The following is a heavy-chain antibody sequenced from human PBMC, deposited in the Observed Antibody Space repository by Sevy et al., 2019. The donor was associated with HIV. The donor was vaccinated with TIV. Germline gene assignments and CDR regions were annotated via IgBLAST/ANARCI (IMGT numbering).Heavy chain of an antibody. CDR3: ARDGIARRAAAGIYYCYGMDV. Sequence: ASVKVSCKASGYTFTSYGISWVRQAPGQGLEWMGWISAYNGNTNYAQKLQGRVTMTTDTSTSTAYMELRSLRSDDTAVYYCARDGIARRAAAGIYYCYGMDVWGQGTTVTVSS. CDR2: ISAYNGNT. D-gene: IGHD6-13*01. J-gene: IGHJ6*02. V-gene: IGHV1-18*01. CDR1: GYTFTSYG.